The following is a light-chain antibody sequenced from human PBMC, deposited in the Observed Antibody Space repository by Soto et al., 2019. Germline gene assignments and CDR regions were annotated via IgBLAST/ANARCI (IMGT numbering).Light chain of an antibody. CDR1: HAISNY. CDR3: QKYDRAPRT. Sequence: DIQMTQSPPSLSASVGDRVTITCRASHAISNYLAWYQQKPGKVPELLIYAASTLQSGVPSRFSGSGSGTDFTLTISSLRPEDVATYYCQKYDRAPRTFGQGTKVEIK. J-gene: IGKJ1*01. V-gene: IGKV1-27*01. CDR2: AAS.